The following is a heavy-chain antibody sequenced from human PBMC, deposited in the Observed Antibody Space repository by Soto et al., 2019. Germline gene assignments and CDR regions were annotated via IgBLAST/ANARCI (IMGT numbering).Heavy chain of an antibody. CDR3: ARHYRGGRWLQLGDWFDP. V-gene: IGHV4-39*01. Sequence: PSETLSLTCTVSGGSISSSSYYWGWIRQPPGKGLEWIGSIYYSGSTYYNPSLKSRVTISVDTSKNQFSLKLSSVTAADTAVYYCARHYRGGRWLQLGDWFDPWGQGTLVTVSS. J-gene: IGHJ5*02. CDR1: GGSISSSSYY. CDR2: IYYSGST. D-gene: IGHD5-12*01.